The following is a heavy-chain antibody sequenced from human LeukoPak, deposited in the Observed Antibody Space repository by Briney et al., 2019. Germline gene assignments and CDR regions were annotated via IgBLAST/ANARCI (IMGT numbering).Heavy chain of an antibody. CDR3: ARSGYSGYDSIYYYYYYYMDV. V-gene: IGHV3-21*01. Sequence: GGSLRLSCVGSGFTFNSYSMNWVRQAPGKGLEWVSSISSSSSYIYYADSVKGRFTISRDNAKNSLYLQMNSLRAEDTAVYYRARSGYSGYDSIYYYYYYYMDVWGKGTTVTVSS. CDR1: GFTFNSYS. CDR2: ISSSSSYI. J-gene: IGHJ6*03. D-gene: IGHD5-12*01.